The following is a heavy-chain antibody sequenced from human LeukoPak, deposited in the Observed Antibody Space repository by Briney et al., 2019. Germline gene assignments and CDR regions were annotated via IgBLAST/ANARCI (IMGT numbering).Heavy chain of an antibody. J-gene: IGHJ4*02. V-gene: IGHV4-4*07. CDR3: ARWEPYSGYDYLDY. CDR2: IYYSGST. Sequence: SETLSLTCTVSGGSISSYYWSWIRQPAGKGLEWIGRIYYSGSTNYNPSLKSRVTISVDTSKNQFSLKLSSVTAADTAVYYCARWEPYSGYDYLDYWGQGTLVTVSS. D-gene: IGHD5-12*01. CDR1: GGSISSYY.